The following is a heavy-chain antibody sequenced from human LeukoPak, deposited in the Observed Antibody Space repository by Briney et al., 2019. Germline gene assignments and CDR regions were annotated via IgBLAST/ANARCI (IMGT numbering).Heavy chain of an antibody. V-gene: IGHV4-34*01. CDR3: ARLKMPTKKKYYYYYYMDV. D-gene: IGHD2-2*01. CDR2: INHSGST. CDR1: GGSFSGYY. J-gene: IGHJ6*03. Sequence: SETLSLTCAVYGGSFSGYYWSWIRQPPGKGLEWIGEINHSGSTNYNPSLKSRVTISVDTSKNQFSLKLSSVTAADTAVYYCARLKMPTKKKYYYYYYMDVWGKGTTVTISS.